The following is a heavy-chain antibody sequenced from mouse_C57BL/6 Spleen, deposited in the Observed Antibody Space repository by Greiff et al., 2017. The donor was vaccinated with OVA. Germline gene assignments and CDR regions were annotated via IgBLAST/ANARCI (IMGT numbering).Heavy chain of an antibody. CDR3: ARVVITTVERSMDY. J-gene: IGHJ4*01. CDR1: GYTFTDYN. Sequence: VQLKQSGPELVKPGASVKMSCKASGYTFTDYNMHWVKQSHGKSLEWIGYINPNNGGTSYNQKFKGKATLTVNKSSRTAYMELRSLTSEDSAVYYCARVVITTVERSMDYWGQGTSVTVSS. CDR2: INPNNGGT. D-gene: IGHD1-1*01. V-gene: IGHV1-22*01.